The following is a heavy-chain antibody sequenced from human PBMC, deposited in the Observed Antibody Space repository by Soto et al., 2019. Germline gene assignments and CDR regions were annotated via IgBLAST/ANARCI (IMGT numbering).Heavy chain of an antibody. CDR3: ARGSHYVRASNRHYYFDS. J-gene: IGHJ4*02. CDR2: IHTYNGNT. Sequence: ASVKVSCKASGYTFTDYGISWVRQAPGQGLEWMGWIHTYNGNTNYAQKVQGRVTISVDSSRNQFSLELRSVTAADTAAYYCARGSHYVRASNRHYYFDSWGQGTLVTVSS. D-gene: IGHD3-16*02. CDR1: GYTFTDYG. V-gene: IGHV1-18*01.